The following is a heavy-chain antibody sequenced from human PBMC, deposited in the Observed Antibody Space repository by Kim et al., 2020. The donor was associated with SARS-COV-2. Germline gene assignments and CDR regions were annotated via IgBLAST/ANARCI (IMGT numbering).Heavy chain of an antibody. CDR1: GFTFSSYA. J-gene: IGHJ4*02. CDR3: ARGGYSVRGVPPDY. CDR2: ISYDGSNK. Sequence: GGSLRLSCAASGFTFSSYAMHWVRQAPGKGLEWVAVISYDGSNKYYADSVKGRFTISRDNSKNTLYLQMNSLRAEDTAVYYCARGGYSVRGVPPDYWGQGTLITVSS. V-gene: IGHV3-30*04. D-gene: IGHD3-10*01.